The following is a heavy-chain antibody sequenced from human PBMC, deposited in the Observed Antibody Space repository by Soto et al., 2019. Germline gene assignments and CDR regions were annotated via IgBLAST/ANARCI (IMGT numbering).Heavy chain of an antibody. J-gene: IGHJ4*02. CDR1: GFTFSSYA. CDR3: ARIFIGSADYFDY. CDR2: ISYDGSNK. D-gene: IGHD3-3*01. Sequence: QVPLVESGGGVVQPGRSLRLSCAASGFTFSSYAMHWVRQAPGKGLEWVAVISYDGSNKYYADSVKGRFTISRDNSKNTLYLQMNSLRAEDTAVYYCARIFIGSADYFDYWGQGTLVTVSS. V-gene: IGHV3-30-3*01.